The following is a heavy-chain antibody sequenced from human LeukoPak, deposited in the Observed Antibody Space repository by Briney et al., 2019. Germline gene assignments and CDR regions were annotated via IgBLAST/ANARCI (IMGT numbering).Heavy chain of an antibody. CDR3: AKTVNSYDSSAYYSFDY. CDR2: IDANSGGT. J-gene: IGHJ4*02. V-gene: IGHV1-2*02. CDR1: GYTFTGYY. D-gene: IGHD3-22*01. Sequence: ASVKVSCKAPGYTFTGYYMHWVRQAPGQGLEWMGWIDANSGGTNYAQTFEGRVTVTRDTSISTAYMELSRLRSDDTAVYYCAKTVNSYDSSAYYSFDYWGQGTLVTVSS.